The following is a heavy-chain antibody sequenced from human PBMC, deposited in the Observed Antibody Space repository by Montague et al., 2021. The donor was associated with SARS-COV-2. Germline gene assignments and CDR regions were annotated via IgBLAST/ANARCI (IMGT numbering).Heavy chain of an antibody. CDR3: ARVGAGTTRYFDC. Sequence: TLSLTCTVSGASISSYYYYWIWLRQPAGMGLEWIVRIYTSASTKHTLSLNSRVTILVDTSKNQFSLNLRSVTAADTAVYYCARVGAGTTRYFDCWGQGTLVTVSS. CDR1: GASISSYYYY. CDR2: IYTSAST. J-gene: IGHJ4*02. V-gene: IGHV4-61*02. D-gene: IGHD1-1*01.